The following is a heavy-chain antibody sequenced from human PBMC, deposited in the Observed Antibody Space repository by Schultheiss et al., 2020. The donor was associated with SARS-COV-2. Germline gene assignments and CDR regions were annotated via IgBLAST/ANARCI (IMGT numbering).Heavy chain of an antibody. J-gene: IGHJ4*02. CDR3: AKNDGITMIVVVTNYYFDY. V-gene: IGHV3-23*01. CDR1: GFTFSSYA. D-gene: IGHD3-22*01. Sequence: GGSLRLSCAASGFTFSSYAMSWVRQAPGKGLEWVSAISGSGGSTYYADSVKGRFTISRDNSKNTLCLQMNSLRAEDTAVYYCAKNDGITMIVVVTNYYFDYWGQGTLVTVSS. CDR2: ISGSGGST.